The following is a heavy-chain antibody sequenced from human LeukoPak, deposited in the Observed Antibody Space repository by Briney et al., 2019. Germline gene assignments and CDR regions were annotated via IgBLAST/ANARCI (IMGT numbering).Heavy chain of an antibody. CDR2: ISSSSSTI. V-gene: IGHV3-48*01. J-gene: IGHJ6*02. CDR3: AGDSVYCSSTSCYGYYYGMDV. Sequence: PGGSLRLSCAASGFIFSSYSMNWVRQAPGKGLEWVSYISSSSSTIYYADSVKGRFTISRDNAKNSLYLQMNSLRAEDTAVYYCAGDSVYCSSTSCYGYYYGMDVWGQGTTVTVSS. CDR1: GFIFSSYS. D-gene: IGHD2-2*01.